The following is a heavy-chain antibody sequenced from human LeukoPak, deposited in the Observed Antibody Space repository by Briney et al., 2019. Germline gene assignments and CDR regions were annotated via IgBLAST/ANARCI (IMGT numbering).Heavy chain of an antibody. CDR1: GGSFSGYY. Sequence: SETLSLTCAVYGGSFSGYYWSWIRQPPGKGLEWIGEINHSGSTNYNPSLKSRVTISVDTSKNQLSLKLSSVTAADTAVYYCARLQVHGRNYYYYYYMDVWGKGTTVTVSS. D-gene: IGHD3-10*01. CDR3: ARLQVHGRNYYYYYYMDV. V-gene: IGHV4-34*01. J-gene: IGHJ6*03. CDR2: INHSGST.